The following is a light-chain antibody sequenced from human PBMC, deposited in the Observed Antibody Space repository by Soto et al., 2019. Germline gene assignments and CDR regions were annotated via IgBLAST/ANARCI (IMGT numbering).Light chain of an antibody. CDR2: WAS. V-gene: IGKV4-1*01. Sequence: DIVVPQSPDSLAVSLGERATINCKSSQSVLYTSDNKNCLAWYQQKRGQPPKILISWASTRESGVPDRFSGSGSGTDFTLTISRLQAEDVSVYYCQHYYSTPPGFGPGTKVDI. J-gene: IGKJ3*01. CDR1: QSVLYTSDNKNC. CDR3: QHYYSTPPG.